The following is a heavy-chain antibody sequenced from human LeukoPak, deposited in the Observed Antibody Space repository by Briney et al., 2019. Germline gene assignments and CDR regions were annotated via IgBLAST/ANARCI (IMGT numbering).Heavy chain of an antibody. CDR2: ISSSRSYT. CDR3: ARDGPGITVAGYFDY. CDR1: GFTFSDYY. Sequence: GGSLRLSCAASGFTFSDYYMSWIRQAPGKGLEWVSCISSSRSYTNYADSVKGRFTISRDNSRNTLFLQMKSLRPEDTAVYYCARDGPGITVAGYFDYWGQGTLVIVSS. V-gene: IGHV3-11*06. D-gene: IGHD6-19*01. J-gene: IGHJ4*02.